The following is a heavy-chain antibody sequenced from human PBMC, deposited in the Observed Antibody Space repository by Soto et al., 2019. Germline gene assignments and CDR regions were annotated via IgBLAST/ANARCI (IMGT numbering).Heavy chain of an antibody. CDR1: GGTFSSYA. J-gene: IGHJ4*02. D-gene: IGHD5-18*01. V-gene: IGHV1-69*12. CDR3: ARYRYGYSYFEY. Sequence: QVQLVQSGAEVKKPGSSVKVSCKASGGTFSSYAISWVRQAPGQWLEWMGGIIPIFGTANYAKKFQGRVTITADESTSTAYLDLSSLRSGDTAVYYCARYRYGYSYFEYWRQRTLVTVSS. CDR2: IIPIFGTA.